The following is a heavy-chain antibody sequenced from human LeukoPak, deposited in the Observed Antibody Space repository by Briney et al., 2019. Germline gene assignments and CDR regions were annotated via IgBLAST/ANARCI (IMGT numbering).Heavy chain of an antibody. V-gene: IGHV1-69*06. D-gene: IGHD5-12*01. CDR1: GGTFSSYA. CDR2: IIPIFGTA. Sequence: SVKVSCKASGGTFSSYAISWVRQAPGQGLEWMGGIIPIFGTANYAQKFQGRVTITADKSTSTAYMELSSLRSEDTAVYYCASSDGGYGINYFDYWGQGTLVTVSS. CDR3: ASSDGGYGINYFDY. J-gene: IGHJ4*02.